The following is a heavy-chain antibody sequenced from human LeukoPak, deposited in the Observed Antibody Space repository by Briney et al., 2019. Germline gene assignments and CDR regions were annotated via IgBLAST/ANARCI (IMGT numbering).Heavy chain of an antibody. J-gene: IGHJ4*02. D-gene: IGHD3-22*01. V-gene: IGHV4-34*01. Sequence: SETLSLTCAVYGVSFSGYYWSWIRPPPGKGLEWIGEINHSGSTNYNPSLKGRVTISVDTSKNQFSLKLSSVTAADTAVYYCARGITMIVWGQGTLVTVSS. CDR3: ARGITMIV. CDR1: GVSFSGYY. CDR2: INHSGST.